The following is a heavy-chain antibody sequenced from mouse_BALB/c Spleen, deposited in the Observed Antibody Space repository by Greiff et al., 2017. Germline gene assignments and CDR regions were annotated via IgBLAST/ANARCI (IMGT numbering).Heavy chain of an antibody. D-gene: IGHD2-1*01. J-gene: IGHJ3*01. CDR2: ISSGGSYT. Sequence: EVKLVESGGGLVKPGGSLKLSCAASGFTFSSYAMSWVRQTPEKRLEWVATISSGGSYTYYPDSVKGRFTISRDNAKNTLYLQMSSLRSEDTAMYYCARQDYGNFAWFAYWGQGTLVTVSA. CDR1: GFTFSSYA. V-gene: IGHV5-9-3*01. CDR3: ARQDYGNFAWFAY.